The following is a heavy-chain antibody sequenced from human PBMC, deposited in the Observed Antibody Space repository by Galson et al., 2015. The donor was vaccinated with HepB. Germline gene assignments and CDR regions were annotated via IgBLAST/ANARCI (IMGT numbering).Heavy chain of an antibody. CDR1: GFTFSSYS. CDR3: ARSDPNSGWYFFYFDY. CDR2: ISSSSSYI. V-gene: IGHV3-21*01. Sequence: SLRLSCAASGFTFSSYSMNWVRQAPGKGLEWVSSISSSSSYIYYADSVKGRFTISRDNAKNSLYLQMNSLRAEDTAVYYCARSDPNSGWYFFYFDYWGQGTLVTVSS. J-gene: IGHJ4*02. D-gene: IGHD6-19*01.